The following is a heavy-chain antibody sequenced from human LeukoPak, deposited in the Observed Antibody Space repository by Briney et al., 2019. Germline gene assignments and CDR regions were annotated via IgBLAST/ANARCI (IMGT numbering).Heavy chain of an antibody. D-gene: IGHD4-17*01. Sequence: GASVKVTCMSSGGTFSSYAISWVRQAPGQGLEWMGGIIPIFGTANYGQKFQGRVTIAAAESTSTAYMELSSLRSEDTAVYYCARGGGPIYGELLYNWFDPWGQRTLVTVSS. V-gene: IGHV1-69*13. CDR2: IIPIFGTA. CDR3: ARGGGPIYGELLYNWFDP. CDR1: GGTFSSYA. J-gene: IGHJ5*02.